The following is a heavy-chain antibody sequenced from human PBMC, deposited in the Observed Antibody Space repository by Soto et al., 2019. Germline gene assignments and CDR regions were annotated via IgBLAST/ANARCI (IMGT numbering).Heavy chain of an antibody. Sequence: QVQLQESGPGLVKPSETLSLTCSVSGGSISSYYWSWIRQPPGKGLEWIGYIYYSGGTNYNPSLKIRVTISVDTSKNQFSLKLSSVTAADTAVYYCARDRGQLGDFDYWGQGTLVTVSS. J-gene: IGHJ4*02. CDR3: ARDRGQLGDFDY. V-gene: IGHV4-59*01. D-gene: IGHD6-13*01. CDR1: GGSISSYY. CDR2: IYYSGGT.